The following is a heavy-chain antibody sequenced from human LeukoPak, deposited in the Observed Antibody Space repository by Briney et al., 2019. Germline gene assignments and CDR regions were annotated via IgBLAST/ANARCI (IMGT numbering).Heavy chain of an antibody. V-gene: IGHV1-69*04. Sequence: SVKVSCKASGGTFSSYAISWLRQAPGQGLEWMGRIIPILGIANYAQKFQGRVTITADKSTSTAYMELSSLRSEDTAVYYCAREGPDRALRFLEWLSPDYWGQGTLVTVSS. CDR1: GGTFSSYA. D-gene: IGHD3-3*01. CDR2: IIPILGIA. J-gene: IGHJ4*02. CDR3: AREGPDRALRFLEWLSPDY.